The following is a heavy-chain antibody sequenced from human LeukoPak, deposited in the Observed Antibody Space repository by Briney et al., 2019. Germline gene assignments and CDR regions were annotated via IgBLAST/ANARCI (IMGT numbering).Heavy chain of an antibody. CDR3: ARARAGLEVPAATENWFDP. CDR2: IYYSGST. V-gene: IGHV4-59*08. J-gene: IGHJ5*02. D-gene: IGHD2-2*01. CDR1: GGSISSYY. Sequence: SETLSLTCTVPGGSISSYYWSWIRQPPGKGLEWIGYIYYSGSTNYNPSLKSRVTISVDTSKNQFSLKLSSVTAADTAVYYCARARAGLEVPAATENWFDPWGQGTLVTVSS.